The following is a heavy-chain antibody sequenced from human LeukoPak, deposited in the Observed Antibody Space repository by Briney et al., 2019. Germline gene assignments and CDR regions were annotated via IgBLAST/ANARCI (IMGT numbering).Heavy chain of an antibody. CDR2: ISAYIGNT. V-gene: IGHV1-18*01. CDR1: GYTFTSYG. D-gene: IGHD3-10*01. Sequence: ASVKVSCKASGYTFTSYGISWVRQAPGQGLEWMGWISAYIGNTNYAQKLQGRVTMTTDTSTSTAYMELRSLRSDDTAVYYCARDVRITMVRGAPGYWGQGTLVTVSS. CDR3: ARDVRITMVRGAPGY. J-gene: IGHJ4*02.